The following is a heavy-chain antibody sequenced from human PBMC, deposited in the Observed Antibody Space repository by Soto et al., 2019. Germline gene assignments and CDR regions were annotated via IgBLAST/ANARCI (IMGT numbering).Heavy chain of an antibody. CDR2: ISYGGST. CDR1: GGSINSGGYC. V-gene: IGHV4-31*03. J-gene: IGHJ4*02. Sequence: QVQLQESGPGLVKPSQTLSLTCTVSGGSINSGGYCWSWIRQHPGKGLDWIGCISYGGSTSYNPSLKSRVTISVDTSKNQLSLKLTSVTAAETAVYYCSRGILVWGQGALITVSS. D-gene: IGHD5-18*01. CDR3: SRGILV.